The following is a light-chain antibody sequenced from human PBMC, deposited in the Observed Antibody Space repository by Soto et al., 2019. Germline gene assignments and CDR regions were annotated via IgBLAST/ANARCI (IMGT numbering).Light chain of an antibody. Sequence: VVLTQSPGTLSLSPGETATLSCRASENIYTNLAWYQQKPGQAPRLLFYGASTRATGLPARFSGTGSGTEFTLTINSLQAEDSAVYYCQQYYNWPRTFGQGTRLEI. CDR3: QQYYNWPRT. J-gene: IGKJ5*01. CDR2: GAS. CDR1: ENIYTN. V-gene: IGKV3-15*01.